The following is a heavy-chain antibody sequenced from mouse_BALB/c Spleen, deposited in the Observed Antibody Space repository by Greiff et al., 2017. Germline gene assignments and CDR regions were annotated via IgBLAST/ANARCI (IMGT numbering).Heavy chain of an antibody. CDR3: ARAGLLLDY. Sequence: EVQGVESGGGLVQPGGSRKLSCAASGFTFSSFGMHWVRQAPEKGLEWVAYISSGSSTIYYADTVKGRFTISRDNPKNTLFLQMTSLRSEDTAMYYCARAGLLLDYWGQGTTLTVSS. D-gene: IGHD2-3*01. V-gene: IGHV5-17*02. J-gene: IGHJ2*01. CDR2: ISSGSSTI. CDR1: GFTFSSFG.